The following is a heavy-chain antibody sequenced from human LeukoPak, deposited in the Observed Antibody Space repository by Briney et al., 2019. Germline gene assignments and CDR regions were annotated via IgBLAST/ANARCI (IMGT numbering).Heavy chain of an antibody. J-gene: IGHJ3*02. CDR3: ARDGGFPVAGKTHDPFHI. CDR1: GFTFRSYG. V-gene: IGHV3-33*01. CDR2: IWYDGSNK. Sequence: GGSLRLSCAASGFTFRSYGMHWVRQAPGKGLEWVAVIWYDGSNKYYVDSVKGRFTISRDNSKNTLYLQMNSLKVEDTAVYYCARDGGFPVAGKTHDPFHIWSQGTMVTVSS. D-gene: IGHD6-19*01.